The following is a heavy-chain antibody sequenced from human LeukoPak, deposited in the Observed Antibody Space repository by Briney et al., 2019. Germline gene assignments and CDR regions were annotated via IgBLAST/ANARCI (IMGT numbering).Heavy chain of an antibody. CDR3: ARDRVRGVFRHPPYYFDY. D-gene: IGHD3-10*01. Sequence: SETLSLTCTVSGGSISSSSYYWGWIRQPPGKGLEWIGSIYYSGSTYYNPSPKRRVTISVDTSKNQFSLKLISVTAADTAVYYCARDRVRGVFRHPPYYFDYWGQGTLVTVSS. J-gene: IGHJ4*02. V-gene: IGHV4-39*07. CDR2: IYYSGST. CDR1: GGSISSSSYY.